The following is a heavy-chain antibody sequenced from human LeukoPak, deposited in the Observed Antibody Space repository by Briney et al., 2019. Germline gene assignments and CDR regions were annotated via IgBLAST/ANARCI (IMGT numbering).Heavy chain of an antibody. CDR3: ARAPHGITIFGVVINPDYYYMDV. CDR1: GYTFTSNY. J-gene: IGHJ6*03. Sequence: GASVKVSCKAFGYTFTSNYMHWVRQAPGQGLEWMGIINPSGGSTSYAQKFQGRVTMTRDMSTSTVYMELSSLRSEDTAVYYCARAPHGITIFGVVINPDYYYMDVWGKGTTVTVSS. V-gene: IGHV1-46*01. CDR2: INPSGGST. D-gene: IGHD3-3*01.